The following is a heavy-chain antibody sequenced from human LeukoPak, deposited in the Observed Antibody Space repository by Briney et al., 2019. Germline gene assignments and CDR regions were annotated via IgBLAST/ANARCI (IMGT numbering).Heavy chain of an antibody. CDR1: GFTFSDYY. CDR3: ARDPVYYYDSSGYFDY. V-gene: IGHV3-11*01. D-gene: IGHD3-22*01. J-gene: IGHJ4*02. CDR2: ISSSGSTI. Sequence: GGSPRLSCAASGFTFSDYYMSWIRQALGKGLEWVSYISSSGSTIYYADSVKGRFTISRDNAKNSLYLQMNSLRAEDTAVYYCARDPVYYYDSSGYFDYWGQGTLVTVSS.